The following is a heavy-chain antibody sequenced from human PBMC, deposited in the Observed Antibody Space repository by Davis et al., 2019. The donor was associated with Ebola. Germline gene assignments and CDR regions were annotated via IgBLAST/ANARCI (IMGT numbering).Heavy chain of an antibody. Sequence: PGGSLRLSCAASGFTFSSYSMNWVRQAPGKGLEWVSSISSSSSYIYYADSVKGRFTISRDNAKNSLYLQMNSLRAEDTAVYYCANRGYSYGPFDYWGQGTLVTVSS. CDR2: ISSSSSYI. CDR1: GFTFSSYS. CDR3: ANRGYSYGPFDY. V-gene: IGHV3-21*04. D-gene: IGHD5-18*01. J-gene: IGHJ4*02.